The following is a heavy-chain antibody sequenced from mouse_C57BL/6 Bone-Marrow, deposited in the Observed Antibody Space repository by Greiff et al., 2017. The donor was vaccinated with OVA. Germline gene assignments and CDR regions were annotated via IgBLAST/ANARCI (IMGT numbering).Heavy chain of an antibody. J-gene: IGHJ3*01. D-gene: IGHD2-4*01. CDR1: GYTFTSYW. CDR3: ARRDYDAWFAY. V-gene: IGHV1-72*01. CDR2: IDPNSGGT. Sequence: QVQLQQPGAEFVKPGASVKLSCKASGYTFTSYWMHWVKQRPGRGLEWIGRIDPNSGGTKYNEKFKSKATLTVDKPSSTAYMQLRRLTSEDYAVYYCARRDYDAWFAYWGQGTLVTVSA.